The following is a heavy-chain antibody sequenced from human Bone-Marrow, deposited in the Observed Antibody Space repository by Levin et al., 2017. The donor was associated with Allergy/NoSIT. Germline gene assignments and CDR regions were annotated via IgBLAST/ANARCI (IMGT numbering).Heavy chain of an antibody. V-gene: IGHV3-23*01. Sequence: PGGSLRLSCAASGFTFSSYAMSWVRQAPGKGLEWVSAISGSGGSTYYADSVKGRFTISRDNSKNTLYLQMNSLRAEDTAVYYCAKRSYCSGGSPLYSGFDYWGQGTLVTVSS. D-gene: IGHD2-15*01. J-gene: IGHJ4*02. CDR2: ISGSGGST. CDR1: GFTFSSYA. CDR3: AKRSYCSGGSPLYSGFDY.